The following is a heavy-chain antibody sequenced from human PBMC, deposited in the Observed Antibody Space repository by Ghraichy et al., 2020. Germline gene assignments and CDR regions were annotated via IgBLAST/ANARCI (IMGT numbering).Heavy chain of an antibody. Sequence: ESLNISCAVYGGSFSGYYWSWIRQPPGKGLEWIGEINHSGSTNYNPSLKSRVIISVDTSKNQFSLKLSSVTAADTAVYYCASKRLRLIQHRLGNAFDIWGQGTMVTVSS. CDR3: ASKRLRLIQHRLGNAFDI. V-gene: IGHV4-34*01. CDR2: INHSGST. J-gene: IGHJ3*02. CDR1: GGSFSGYY. D-gene: IGHD1-14*01.